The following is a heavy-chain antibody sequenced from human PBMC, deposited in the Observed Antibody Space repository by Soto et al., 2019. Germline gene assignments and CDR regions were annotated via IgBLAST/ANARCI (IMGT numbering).Heavy chain of an antibody. CDR3: AGNIRPKPGTAYYGMDV. CDR1: GYTFTSYA. D-gene: IGHD6-13*01. CDR2: INAGNGNT. V-gene: IGHV1-3*01. J-gene: IGHJ6*02. Sequence: GASVKVSCKASGYTFTSYAMHWARQAPGQRLEWMGWINAGNGNTKYSQKFQGRVTITRDTSASTAYMELSSLRSEDTAVYYCAGNIRPKPGTAYYGMDVWGQGTTVTVSS.